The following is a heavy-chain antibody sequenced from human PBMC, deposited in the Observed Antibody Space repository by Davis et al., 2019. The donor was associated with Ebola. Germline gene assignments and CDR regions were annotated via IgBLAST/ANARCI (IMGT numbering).Heavy chain of an antibody. D-gene: IGHD3-10*01. Sequence: SETLSLTCTVSGGSISSYYWSWIRQPPGKGLEWIGYIYYSWSTNYNPSLKRRVTISVDTSKNQFSLKLSSVTAADTAVYYCARVWNDYGSGSYYDYWGQGILVTVSS. V-gene: IGHV4-59*01. CDR2: IYYSWST. CDR3: ARVWNDYGSGSYYDY. J-gene: IGHJ4*02. CDR1: GGSISSYY.